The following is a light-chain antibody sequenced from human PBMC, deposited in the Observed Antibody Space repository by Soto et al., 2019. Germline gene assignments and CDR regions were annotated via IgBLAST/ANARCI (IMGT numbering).Light chain of an antibody. Sequence: QSALTQPASVSGSPGQSITISCTGTSSDVGGYNYVSWYQQHPGKAPKLMIYDVSNRPSGVSNRFSGSKSGYTASLTISGLQAEDEADYCFSSYTSSSFYVFGTGTKVTVL. CDR3: SSYTSSSFYV. CDR2: DVS. J-gene: IGLJ1*01. CDR1: SSDVGGYNY. V-gene: IGLV2-14*01.